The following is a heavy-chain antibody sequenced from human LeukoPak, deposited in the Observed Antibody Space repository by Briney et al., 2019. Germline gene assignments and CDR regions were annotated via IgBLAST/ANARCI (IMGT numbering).Heavy chain of an antibody. CDR2: ISASGST. CDR1: GASINNNY. D-gene: IGHD3-16*01. V-gene: IGHV4-4*07. CDR3: ARYGGMIYASYTAY. Sequence: PETLSLTCTVSGASINNNYSSWIRQPAGKGLGWIGRISASGSTNYNPSLKSRVTMALDTSKNQFSLRLTSVTAADTPVYYCARYGGMIYASYTAYSGQGALVTVPS. J-gene: IGHJ4*02.